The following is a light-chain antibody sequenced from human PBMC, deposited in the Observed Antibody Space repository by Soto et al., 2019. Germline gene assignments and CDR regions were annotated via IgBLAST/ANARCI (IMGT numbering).Light chain of an antibody. CDR3: QHYGDSPT. V-gene: IGKV3-20*01. Sequence: EVVLTQSPVTLSLSPGERATLSCRASRSVTNTYLSCYQHKPGXXPXLLLYATSTRAAAISARFSGSGPGTEFTLTIETLEPEDVAVYYCQHYGDSPTFGRGTKVDIK. J-gene: IGKJ1*01. CDR1: RSVTNTY. CDR2: ATS.